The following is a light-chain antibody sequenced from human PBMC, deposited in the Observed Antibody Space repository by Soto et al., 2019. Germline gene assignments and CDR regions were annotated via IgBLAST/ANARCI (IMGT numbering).Light chain of an antibody. J-gene: IGKJ5*01. V-gene: IGKV1-12*01. CDR2: AAS. CDR3: LHHHNFPIT. CDR1: QGISSW. Sequence: DIQMTQSPSSVSASVGDRVTITCRASQGISSWLAWYQQKPGKAPKLLIYAASSLQSGVPSRFSGSGSGTDFTLTINNLQPEDFATYYCLHHHNFPITFGQGTRLEAK.